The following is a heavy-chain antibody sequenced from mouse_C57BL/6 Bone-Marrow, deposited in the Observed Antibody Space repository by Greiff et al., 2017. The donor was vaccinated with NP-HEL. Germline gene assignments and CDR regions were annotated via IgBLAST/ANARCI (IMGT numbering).Heavy chain of an antibody. J-gene: IGHJ1*03. CDR1: GFTFTDYY. V-gene: IGHV7-3*01. CDR2: IRNKANGYTT. CDR3: ARSLPMYYCDSDWYFDV. Sequence: EVKLMESGGGLVQPGGSLSLSCAASGFTFTDYYMSWVRQPPGKALEWLGFIRNKANGYTTEYSASVKGRFTISRDNSQSFLYLQMNALRAEDSATYDCARSLPMYYCDSDWYFDVWGTGATVTGCS. D-gene: IGHD1-1*01.